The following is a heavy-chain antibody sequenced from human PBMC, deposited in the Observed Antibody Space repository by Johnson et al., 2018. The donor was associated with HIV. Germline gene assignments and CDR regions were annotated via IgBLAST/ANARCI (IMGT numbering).Heavy chain of an antibody. V-gene: IGHV3-33*03. J-gene: IGHJ3*02. CDR3: AKGWGAFDI. D-gene: IGHD3-16*01. CDR2: ISFDGNLK. Sequence: QVQLVESGGGVVQPGKSLTLSCVGSGLSFSNFGIHWVRQAPGKGPEWVAVISFDGNLKKYADSVKGRFTISRDNAKNSLYLQMNSLRAEDTAVYYCAKGWGAFDIWGQGTMVTVSS. CDR1: GLSFSNFG.